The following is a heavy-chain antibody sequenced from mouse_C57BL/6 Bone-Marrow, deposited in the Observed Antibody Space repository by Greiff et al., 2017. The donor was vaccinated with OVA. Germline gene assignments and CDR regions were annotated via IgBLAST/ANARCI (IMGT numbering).Heavy chain of an antibody. CDR1: GFTFSSYA. V-gene: IGHV5-4*03. Sequence: EVMLVESGGGLVKPGGSLKLSCAASGFTFSSYAMSWVRQTPEKRLEWVATISDGGSYTYYPDNVKGRFTISRDNAKNNLYLQMSHLKSEDTAMYYCARRRLWPYWYFDVWGTGTTVTVSS. J-gene: IGHJ1*03. D-gene: IGHD1-1*02. CDR2: ISDGGSYT. CDR3: ARRRLWPYWYFDV.